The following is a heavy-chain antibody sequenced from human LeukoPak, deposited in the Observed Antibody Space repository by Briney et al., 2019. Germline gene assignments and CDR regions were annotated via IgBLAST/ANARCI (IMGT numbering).Heavy chain of an antibody. CDR1: GGSISSGSYY. CDR2: IYTSGST. Sequence: SETLSLTCTVSGGSISSGSYYWSWIRQPAGKGLEWIGRIYTSGSTNYNPSLKSRVTMSVDTSKNQFSLKLSSVTAADTAVYYCATSYYYGSGTFDCWGQGTLVTVSS. CDR3: ATSYYYGSGTFDC. D-gene: IGHD3-10*01. J-gene: IGHJ4*02. V-gene: IGHV4-61*02.